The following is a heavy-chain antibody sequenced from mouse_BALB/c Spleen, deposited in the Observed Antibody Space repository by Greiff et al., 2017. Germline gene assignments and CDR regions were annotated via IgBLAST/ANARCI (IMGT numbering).Heavy chain of an antibody. V-gene: IGHV5-4*02. D-gene: IGHD1-1*01. CDR2: ISDGGSYT. CDR3: ARRGGYGPFAY. CDR1: GFTFSDYY. Sequence: EVKLVESGGGLVKPGGSLKLSCAASGFTFSDYYMYWVRQTPEKRLEWVATISDGGSYTYYPDSVKGRFTISRDNAKNNLYLQMSSLKSEDTAMYYCARRGGYGPFAYWGQGTLVTVSA. J-gene: IGHJ3*01.